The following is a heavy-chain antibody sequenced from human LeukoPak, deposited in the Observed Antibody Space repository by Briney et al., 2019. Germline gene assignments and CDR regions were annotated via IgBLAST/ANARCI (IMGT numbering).Heavy chain of an antibody. V-gene: IGHV3-23*01. Sequence: TGGSLRLSCAASGFTFSSYAVSWVRQAPGKGLEWVSAISGSGGSTYYADSVKGRFTISRDNSKNTLYLQMNSLRAEDTAVYYCAKTARRSCYYFDYWGQGTLATVSS. CDR1: GFTFSSYA. CDR2: ISGSGGST. D-gene: IGHD2-21*02. J-gene: IGHJ4*02. CDR3: AKTARRSCYYFDY.